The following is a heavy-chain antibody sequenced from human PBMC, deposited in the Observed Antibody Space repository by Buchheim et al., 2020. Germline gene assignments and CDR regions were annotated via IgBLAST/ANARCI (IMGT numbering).Heavy chain of an antibody. J-gene: IGHJ5*02. D-gene: IGHD3-22*01. CDR1: GFTVSSDS. CDR2: IYGGGAT. V-gene: IGHV3-66*01. CDR3: ARRQPSGSWFDP. Sequence: EVQLVESGGGLVQPGGSLRLSCAVSGFTVSSDSLSRVRQAPGKGLEWVSAIYGGGATYYTASAKGSSNIHRACSKNTLYLKMNRLRVEDTAMYYCARRQPSGSWFDPWGQRTL.